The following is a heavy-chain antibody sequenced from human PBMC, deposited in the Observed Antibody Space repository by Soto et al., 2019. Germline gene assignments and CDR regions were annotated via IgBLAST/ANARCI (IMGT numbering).Heavy chain of an antibody. J-gene: IGHJ4*02. Sequence: GGSLRLSCAASAFSFSDYYMSWIRQAPGKGLEWVSYISSSGSTIYYADSVKGRFTSSRDNAKNSLYLQMNSLRTEDMAVYYCARDDGNGPDYWGRGTLVTVSS. CDR3: ARDDGNGPDY. V-gene: IGHV3-11*04. D-gene: IGHD2-8*01. CDR2: ISSSGSTI. CDR1: AFSFSDYY.